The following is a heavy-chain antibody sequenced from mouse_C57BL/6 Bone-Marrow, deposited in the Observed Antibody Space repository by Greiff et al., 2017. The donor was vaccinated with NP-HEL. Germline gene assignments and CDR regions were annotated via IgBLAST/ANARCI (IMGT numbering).Heavy chain of an antibody. D-gene: IGHD1-1*01. J-gene: IGHJ4*01. CDR1: GYTFTEYT. CDR2: FYPGSGSI. Sequence: VKLQESGAELVKPGASVKLSCKASGYTFTEYTIHWVKQRSGQGLEWIGWFYPGSGSIKYNEKFKDKATLTADKSSSTVYMELSRLTSEDSAVYFCARQYITTVVATRGAMDYWGQGTSVTVSS. CDR3: ARQYITTVVATRGAMDY. V-gene: IGHV1-62-2*01.